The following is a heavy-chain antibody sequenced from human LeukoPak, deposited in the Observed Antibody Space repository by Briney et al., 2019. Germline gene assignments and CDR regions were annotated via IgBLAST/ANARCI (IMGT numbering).Heavy chain of an antibody. D-gene: IGHD2-15*01. V-gene: IGHV1-2*02. CDR3: ARGSHVQYCSGGSCYLPFDY. J-gene: IGHJ4*02. Sequence: ASVKVSCKASGHPFTGYYMHWVRQAPGQGLECMGWINPNIGGTNYAQKFQGRVTMTRDTSISTAYMELSRLRSDDPAVYYCARGSHVQYCSGGSCYLPFDYWGQGTLVTVSS. CDR2: INPNIGGT. CDR1: GHPFTGYY.